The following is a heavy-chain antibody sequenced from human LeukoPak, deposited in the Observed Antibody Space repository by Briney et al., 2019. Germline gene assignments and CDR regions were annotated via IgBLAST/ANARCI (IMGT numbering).Heavy chain of an antibody. CDR1: GGSISSGDYY. CDR2: IYYSGST. V-gene: IGHV4-30-4*01. J-gene: IGHJ4*02. D-gene: IGHD3-22*01. CDR3: ARDATYYYDSSGGFDY. Sequence: PSETLSLTCTVSGGSISSGDYYWSWIRQPPGKGLEWIGYIYYSGSTYYNPSLKSRVTISVDTSKNQSSLKLSSVTAADTAVYYCARDATYYYDSSGGFDYWGQGTLVTVSS.